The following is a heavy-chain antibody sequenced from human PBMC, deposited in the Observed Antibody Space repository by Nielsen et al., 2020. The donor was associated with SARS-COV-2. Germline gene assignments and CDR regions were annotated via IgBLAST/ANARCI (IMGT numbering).Heavy chain of an antibody. D-gene: IGHD1-26*01. CDR1: GFTFITYW. V-gene: IGHV3-7*01. J-gene: IGHJ3*02. CDR2: INQDGSEK. Sequence: GGSLRLSCAASGFTFITYWMTWVRQAPGKGLEWVANINQDGSEKYFLDSVKDRFTISRDNAKNSLFLQMNSLRAEDTAFYYCARDGSGTYSRDAFDMWGQGTMVTVSS. CDR3: ARDGSGTYSRDAFDM.